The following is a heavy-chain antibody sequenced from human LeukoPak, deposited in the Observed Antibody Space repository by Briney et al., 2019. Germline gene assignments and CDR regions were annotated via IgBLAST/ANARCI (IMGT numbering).Heavy chain of an antibody. CDR1: GFTFSSYW. V-gene: IGHV3-74*01. CDR2: INSDGSST. D-gene: IGHD3-9*01. Sequence: GGSLRLSCAASGFTFSSYWMHWVRQAPGKGLVWVSRINSDGSSTSYADSVKGRFTISRDDGKNTLYLHMNSLRDDDTAVYYCATDQRYAFDYWGQGILVTVSS. CDR3: ATDQRYAFDY. J-gene: IGHJ4*02.